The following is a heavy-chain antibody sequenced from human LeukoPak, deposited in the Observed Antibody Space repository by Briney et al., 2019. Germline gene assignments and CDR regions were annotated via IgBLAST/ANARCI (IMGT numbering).Heavy chain of an antibody. CDR2: ISGSGRNT. V-gene: IGHV3-23*01. D-gene: IGHD6-25*01. CDR3: ARDEIPSGT. Sequence: LTGGSLRLSCAASGFIFNNYALSWVRQTPGKGLEWVSAISGSGRNTYYADSVKGRFTISRDNSRSTVDLQMNSLRVEDTGIYYCARDEIPSGTWGQGTMVIVSS. J-gene: IGHJ3*01. CDR1: GFIFNNYA.